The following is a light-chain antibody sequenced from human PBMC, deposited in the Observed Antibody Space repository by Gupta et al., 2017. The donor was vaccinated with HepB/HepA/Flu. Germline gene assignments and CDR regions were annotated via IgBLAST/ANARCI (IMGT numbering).Light chain of an antibody. CDR2: RAS. Sequence: DIQMTQSPSTLSASVGDRVTSTCRASQSISDWLAWYQQKPGKAPNLLIYRASTLESGVPSRFSGSGSGTEFTLTISSLQPDDFATYYCQEVSGSSWTFGQGTKVEIK. CDR3: QEVSGSSWT. V-gene: IGKV1-5*03. J-gene: IGKJ1*01. CDR1: QSISDW.